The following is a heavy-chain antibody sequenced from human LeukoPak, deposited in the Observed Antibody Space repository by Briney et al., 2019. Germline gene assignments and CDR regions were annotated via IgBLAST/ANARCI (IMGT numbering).Heavy chain of an antibody. CDR2: IWYDGSNK. J-gene: IGHJ6*02. Sequence: PGGSLRLSCAASGFTFSSYGMHWVRQAPGKGLEWVAVIWYDGSNKYYADSVKGRFTISRDNSKNTLYLQMNSLRAEDTAVYYCARPKGDYVLLSGMDVWGQGTTVTVSS. D-gene: IGHD4-17*01. CDR1: GFTFSSYG. V-gene: IGHV3-33*01. CDR3: ARPKGDYVLLSGMDV.